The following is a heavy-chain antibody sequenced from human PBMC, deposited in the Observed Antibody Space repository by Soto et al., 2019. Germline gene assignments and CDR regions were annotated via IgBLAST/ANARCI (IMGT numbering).Heavy chain of an antibody. CDR1: GFTFSSYW. Sequence: EVQLVESGGGLVQPGGSLRLSCAASGFTFSSYWMHWVRQVPGKGLVWVSRIYNDGSSTNYADSVKGRFTISRDYAKNILYLQMNSLRAEDTAVYYCARGELATITASDYWGQGTLVTVSS. CDR2: IYNDGSST. V-gene: IGHV3-74*01. J-gene: IGHJ4*02. D-gene: IGHD5-12*01. CDR3: ARGELATITASDY.